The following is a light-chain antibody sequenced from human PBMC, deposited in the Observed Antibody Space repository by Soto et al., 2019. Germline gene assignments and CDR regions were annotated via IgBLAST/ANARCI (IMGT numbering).Light chain of an antibody. Sequence: DIQLTQSPSSLSASVGDRVTITCQASQDINNYLKWYQQKPGKATKLLIFDASSVETGVPSRFSGSGSGTHFTFTISSLEPEDIATYHCQQYEDLPLTFGGGTRVELK. V-gene: IGKV1-33*01. CDR1: QDINNY. J-gene: IGKJ4*01. CDR3: QQYEDLPLT. CDR2: DAS.